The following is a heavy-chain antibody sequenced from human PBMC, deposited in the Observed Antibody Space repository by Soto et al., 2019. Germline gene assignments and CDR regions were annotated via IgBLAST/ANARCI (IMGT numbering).Heavy chain of an antibody. CDR3: ARAVSGWYQYFDY. Sequence: QVQLVESGGGVVQPGGSLRLSCAASEFTFSSNPMHWVRQTPGGGLEWVALISYDGINKHHADSVKGRFTISRDKSRSTLYLQMDSLRTEDTAVYYCARAVSGWYQYFDYGGQGTLVTVSS. CDR2: ISYDGINK. J-gene: IGHJ4*02. D-gene: IGHD6-19*01. V-gene: IGHV3-30-3*01. CDR1: EFTFSSNP.